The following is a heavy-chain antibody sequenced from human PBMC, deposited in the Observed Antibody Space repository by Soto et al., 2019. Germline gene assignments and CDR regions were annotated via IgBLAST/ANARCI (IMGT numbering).Heavy chain of an antibody. D-gene: IGHD4-4*01. Sequence: ASVKVSCKASGYTFTDYYMHWVRQAPGQGLAWMGWINPNSGGTIYYADSVRGRFTISRDNAKNSLSLQMNSLRADDTAVYYCARDRQPSSYIGLDVWGQGTTVTVSS. CDR3: ARDRQPSSYIGLDV. V-gene: IGHV1-2*02. CDR2: INPNSGGTI. J-gene: IGHJ6*02. CDR1: GYTFTDYY.